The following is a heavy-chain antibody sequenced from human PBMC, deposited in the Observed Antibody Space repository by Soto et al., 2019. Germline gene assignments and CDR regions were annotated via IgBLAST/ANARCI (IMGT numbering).Heavy chain of an antibody. J-gene: IGHJ2*01. CDR1: GGTFSSYA. Sequence: QVQLVQSGAAVKKPGSSVKVSCKASGGTFSSYAISWVRQAPGQGLEWMGGIIPIFGTANYAQKFQGRVTITADESTSTAYMELSSLRSEDTAVYYCARTKVAGTPHWYFDLWGRGTLVTVSS. CDR3: ARTKVAGTPHWYFDL. D-gene: IGHD6-19*01. V-gene: IGHV1-69*12. CDR2: IIPIFGTA.